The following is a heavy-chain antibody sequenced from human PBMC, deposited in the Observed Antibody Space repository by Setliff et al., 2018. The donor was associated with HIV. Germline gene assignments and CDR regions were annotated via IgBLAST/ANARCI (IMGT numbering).Heavy chain of an antibody. V-gene: IGHV4-4*09. CDR1: GGSISSYY. J-gene: IGHJ4*02. CDR2: IYTSGST. Sequence: SETLSLTCTVSGGSISSYYWSWIRQPPGKGLEWIGYIYTSGSTNYNPSLKSRVTISVDTSNQFSLKLSSVTAADAAVYYCARSPSYRSSWEYYFDYWGQGILVTVSS. CDR3: ARSPSYRSSWEYYFDY. D-gene: IGHD6-13*01.